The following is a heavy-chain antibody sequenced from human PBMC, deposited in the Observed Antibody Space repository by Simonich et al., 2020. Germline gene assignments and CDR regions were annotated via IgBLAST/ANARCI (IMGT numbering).Heavy chain of an antibody. CDR3: ARDRAARYYYYYYMDV. V-gene: IGHV1-2*02. Sequence: QVQLVQSGAEVKKPGASVKVSCKASGYTFTGYYMHWVRQAPGQGLEWEGWINPNSGGTNYAQKFQGRVTMTRDTSISTAYMELSRLRSDDTAVYYCARDRAARYYYYYYMDVWGKGTTVTVSS. J-gene: IGHJ6*03. CDR2: INPNSGGT. CDR1: GYTFTGYY. D-gene: IGHD6-6*01.